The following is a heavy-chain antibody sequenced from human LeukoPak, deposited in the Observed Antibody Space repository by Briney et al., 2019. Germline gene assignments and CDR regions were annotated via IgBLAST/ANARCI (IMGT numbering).Heavy chain of an antibody. V-gene: IGHV3-23*01. D-gene: IGHD2-2*01. CDR2: ISGSGGST. CDR3: ASAISIVVVPADIDY. J-gene: IGHJ4*02. Sequence: GGSLRLSCAASGFTFSSYAMSWVRQAPGKGLEWVSAISGSGGSTYYADSVKGRFTISRDNSKNTLYLQMNSLRAEDTAVYYCASAISIVVVPADIDYWGQGTLVTVSS. CDR1: GFTFSSYA.